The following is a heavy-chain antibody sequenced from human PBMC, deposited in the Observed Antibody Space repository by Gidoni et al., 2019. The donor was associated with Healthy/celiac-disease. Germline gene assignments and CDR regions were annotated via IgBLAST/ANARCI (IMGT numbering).Heavy chain of an antibody. CDR2: RKKDGSEK. V-gene: IGHV3-7*04. J-gene: IGHJ6*02. D-gene: IGHD2-15*01. Sequence: EVQLVESGGGLVQPGGSLILSCAASGFTFSSYWMSWVRQAPGKGLEWVANRKKDGSEKYYVDSVKGRFTISRENAKNSLYLQMNSLRAEDTAVYYCARAYCSGGSCHYYYYYGMDVWGQGTTVTVSS. CDR3: ARAYCSGGSCHYYYYYGMDV. CDR1: GFTFSSYW.